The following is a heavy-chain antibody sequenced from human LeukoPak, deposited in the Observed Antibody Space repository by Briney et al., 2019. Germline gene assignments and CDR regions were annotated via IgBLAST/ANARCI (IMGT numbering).Heavy chain of an antibody. D-gene: IGHD6-19*01. CDR3: ARDRWLVSYYYGMDV. V-gene: IGHV1-69*04. J-gene: IGHJ6*02. CDR2: IIPILGIA. Sequence: GASVKVSCKASGGTFSSYAISWVRQAPGQGLEWMGRIIPILGIANYAQKFQGRVTITADKSTSTAYMELSSLRSEDTAVYYCARDRWLVSYYYGMDVWGQGTTVTVSS. CDR1: GGTFSSYA.